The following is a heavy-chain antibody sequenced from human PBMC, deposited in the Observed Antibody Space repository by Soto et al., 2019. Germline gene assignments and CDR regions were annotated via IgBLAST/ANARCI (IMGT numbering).Heavy chain of an antibody. Sequence: GGSLRLSCAASGFTFSSYSMNWVRQAPGKGLEWVSSISSSSSYIYYADSVKGRFTISRDNAKNSLYLQMNSLRAEDTAVYYCVRVGTNIPAASHYWGPGPLVTVPQ. CDR3: VRVGTNIPAASHY. CDR1: GFTFSSYS. D-gene: IGHD7-27*01. CDR2: ISSSSSYI. V-gene: IGHV3-21*01. J-gene: IGHJ4*02.